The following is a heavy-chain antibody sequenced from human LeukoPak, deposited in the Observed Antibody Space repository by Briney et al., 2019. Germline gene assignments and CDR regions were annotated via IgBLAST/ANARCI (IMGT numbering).Heavy chain of an antibody. V-gene: IGHV3-73*01. J-gene: IGHJ4*02. CDR3: ISLDYYGSGSLD. Sequence: PGGSLRLSCAASGFTFSSYAMHWVRQASGKGLEWVGRIRSKANSYATAYAASVKGRFTISRDDSKNMAYLQMNSLKTEDTAVYYCISLDYYGSGSLDWGQGTLVTVSS. CDR2: IRSKANSYAT. D-gene: IGHD3-10*01. CDR1: GFTFSSYA.